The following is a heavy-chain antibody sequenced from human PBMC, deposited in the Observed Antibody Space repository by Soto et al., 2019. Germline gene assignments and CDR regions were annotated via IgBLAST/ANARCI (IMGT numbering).Heavy chain of an antibody. CDR3: ARDSSGDILTGYYRAPGPYGMDV. Sequence: SETLSLTCTVSGGSISSYYWSWIRQPPGKGLEWIGYIYYSGSTNYNPSLKSRVTISVDTSKNQFSLKLSSVTAADTAVYYCARDSSGDILTGYYRAPGPYGMDVWGQGTTVTVSS. J-gene: IGHJ6*02. V-gene: IGHV4-59*01. D-gene: IGHD3-9*01. CDR1: GGSISSYY. CDR2: IYYSGST.